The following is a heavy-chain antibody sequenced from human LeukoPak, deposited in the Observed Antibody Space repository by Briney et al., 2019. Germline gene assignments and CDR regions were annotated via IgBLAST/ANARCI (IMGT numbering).Heavy chain of an antibody. Sequence: SETLSLTCTVSGGSISSSSYYWGWIRQPPGRGLEWIGSIYYSGSTYYNPSLKSRVTISVDTSKNQFALKLSSVTAADTAVYYCARHSDSSSWELDYWGQGTLVTVSS. V-gene: IGHV4-39*01. CDR2: IYYSGST. CDR3: ARHSDSSSWELDY. J-gene: IGHJ4*02. CDR1: GGSISSSSYY. D-gene: IGHD6-13*01.